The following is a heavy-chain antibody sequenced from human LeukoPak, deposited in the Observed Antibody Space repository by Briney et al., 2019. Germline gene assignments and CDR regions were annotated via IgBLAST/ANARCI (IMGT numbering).Heavy chain of an antibody. CDR2: IYYSGST. Sequence: SETLSLTCTVSGGSIRSTTHYWGWIRQPPGKGLEWIGSIYYSGSTYYNPSLKSRVTISVDTSKNQFSLKQSSVTAADTAVYYCARDILATSIAAPYYWGQGTLVTVSS. CDR3: ARDILATSIAAPYY. J-gene: IGHJ4*02. D-gene: IGHD6-13*01. CDR1: GGSIRSTTHY. V-gene: IGHV4-39*02.